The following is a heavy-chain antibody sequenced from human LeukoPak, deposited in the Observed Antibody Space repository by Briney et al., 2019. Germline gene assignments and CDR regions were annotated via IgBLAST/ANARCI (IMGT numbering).Heavy chain of an antibody. CDR1: GFTFSSYS. Sequence: GGSLRLSCAASGFTFSSYSMNWVRQAPGKGLEWVSSISSSSSYIYYADSVKGRFAISRDNAKNSLYLQMNSLRAEDTAVYYCARDRVVVPAAIHYYYYGMDVWGQGTTVTVSS. V-gene: IGHV3-21*01. D-gene: IGHD2-2*01. CDR2: ISSSSSYI. J-gene: IGHJ6*02. CDR3: ARDRVVVPAAIHYYYYGMDV.